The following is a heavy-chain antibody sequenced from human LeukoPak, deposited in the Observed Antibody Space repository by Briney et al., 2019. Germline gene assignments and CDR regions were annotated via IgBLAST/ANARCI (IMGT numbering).Heavy chain of an antibody. V-gene: IGHV3-21*01. D-gene: IGHD6-6*01. CDR2: ISSSSSYI. CDR3: ASGAREYSSSDWFDP. CDR1: GLTFSSYS. J-gene: IGHJ5*02. Sequence: GGSLRLSCAASGLTFSSYSMNWVSQAPGKGLEWVSSISSSSSYIYYADSVKGRFTISRDNAKNSLYLQMNSLRAEDTAVYYCASGAREYSSSDWFDPWGQGTLVTVSS.